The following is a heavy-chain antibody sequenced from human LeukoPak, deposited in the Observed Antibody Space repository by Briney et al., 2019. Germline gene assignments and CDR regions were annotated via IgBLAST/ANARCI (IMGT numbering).Heavy chain of an antibody. CDR1: GETLTSLG. Sequence: ASPMVPWWASGETLTSLGLGGVRQAPGKRLEWMGWISAYNGNTNYAQKLQGRVTMTTDTSTSTAYMELRSLRSDDTAVYYCARDRVLYCSSTSCYLAYWGQGTLVTVSS. D-gene: IGHD2-2*01. J-gene: IGHJ4*02. CDR2: ISAYNGNT. V-gene: IGHV1-18*01. CDR3: ARDRVLYCSSTSCYLAY.